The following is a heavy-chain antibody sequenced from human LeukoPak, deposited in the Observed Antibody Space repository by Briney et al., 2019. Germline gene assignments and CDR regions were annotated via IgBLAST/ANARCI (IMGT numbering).Heavy chain of an antibody. CDR2: IYYSGST. J-gene: IGHJ4*02. CDR1: GYSISSGYY. V-gene: IGHV4-38-2*02. Sequence: SETLSLTCTVSGYSISSGYYWGWIRQPPGKGLEWIGSIYYSGSTYYNPSLKSRVTISVDTSKNQFSLKLSSVTAADTAVYYCARDRKTWIQLWLLYFDYWGQGTLVTVSS. CDR3: ARDRKTWIQLWLLYFDY. D-gene: IGHD5-18*01.